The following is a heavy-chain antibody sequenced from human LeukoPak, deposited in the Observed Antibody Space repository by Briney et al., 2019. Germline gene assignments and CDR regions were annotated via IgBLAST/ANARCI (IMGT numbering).Heavy chain of an antibody. J-gene: IGHJ4*02. V-gene: IGHV4-39*01. Sequence: SETLSLTCTVSGGSISSSSYYWGWIRQPPGKGLEWIGSIYYIGSTYYNPSLKSRVTISVDTSKNQFSLKLSSVTAADTAVYYCARHLPEGNFFDYWGQGTLVTVSS. D-gene: IGHD1-7*01. CDR1: GGSISSSSYY. CDR2: IYYIGST. CDR3: ARHLPEGNFFDY.